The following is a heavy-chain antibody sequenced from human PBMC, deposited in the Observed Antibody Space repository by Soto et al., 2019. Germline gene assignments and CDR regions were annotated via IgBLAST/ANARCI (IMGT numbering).Heavy chain of an antibody. V-gene: IGHV4-30-4*01. J-gene: IGHJ6*02. CDR1: GGSISSGDYY. CDR3: ASSITMVRGVIINRYYYYYGMDV. D-gene: IGHD3-10*01. CDR2: IYYSGST. Sequence: SETLSLTCTVSGGSISSGDYYWSWIRQPPGKGLEWIGYIYYSGSTYYNTSLKSRVTISVDTSKNQFSLKLSSVTAADTAVYYCASSITMVRGVIINRYYYYYGMDVWGQGTTVTVSS.